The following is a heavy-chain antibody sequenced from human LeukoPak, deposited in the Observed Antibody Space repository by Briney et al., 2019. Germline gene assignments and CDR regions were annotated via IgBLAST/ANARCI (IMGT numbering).Heavy chain of an antibody. D-gene: IGHD5-18*01. Sequence: SETLSLTCSVSGGSVSSYYWSWFRQPPGKGLEWIGNFYNSGTTNYNPSLQSRVTISVDTSKNQFSLRLNSVTAADTAVYYCAKALDTYGYMRFDSWGQGTLVTVSS. J-gene: IGHJ4*02. CDR2: FYNSGTT. CDR1: GGSVSSYY. V-gene: IGHV4-59*08. CDR3: AKALDTYGYMRFDS.